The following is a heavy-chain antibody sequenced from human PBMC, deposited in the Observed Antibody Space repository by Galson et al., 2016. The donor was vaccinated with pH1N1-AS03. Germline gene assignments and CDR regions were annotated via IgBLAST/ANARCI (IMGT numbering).Heavy chain of an antibody. Sequence: ETLSLTCTVSGGSISTSSYYWGWIRQPPGKGLEWIGSIYYSGSTYYNPSLKSRVTISVDTSKNQFSLKLSSVTAAGTAVYYCARRVYGDYVNWFDPWGQGTLVTVSS. J-gene: IGHJ5*02. CDR1: GGSISTSSYY. D-gene: IGHD4-17*01. V-gene: IGHV4-39*01. CDR3: ARRVYGDYVNWFDP. CDR2: IYYSGST.